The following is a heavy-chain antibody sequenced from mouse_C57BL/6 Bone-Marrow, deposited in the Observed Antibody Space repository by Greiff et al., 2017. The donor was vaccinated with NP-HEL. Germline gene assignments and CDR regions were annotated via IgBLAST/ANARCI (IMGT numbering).Heavy chain of an antibody. J-gene: IGHJ2*01. CDR1: GYTFTDYY. CDR2: INPNNGGT. CDR3: AKRCGSLFDY. Sequence: VQLQQSGPELVKPGASVKISCKASGYTFTDYYMNWVKQSPGKSLEWIGDINPNNGGTSYNQKFKGKATLTVDKSSSTAYMELRSLTSEDSAVYYCAKRCGSLFDYWGQGTTLTVSS. D-gene: IGHD1-1*02. V-gene: IGHV1-26*01.